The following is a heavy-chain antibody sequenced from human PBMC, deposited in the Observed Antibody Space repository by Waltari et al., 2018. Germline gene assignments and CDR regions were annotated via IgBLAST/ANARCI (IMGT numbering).Heavy chain of an antibody. J-gene: IGHJ4*02. CDR3: ATSPMIVVVIETGAFDY. CDR1: GGSISSGGYY. D-gene: IGHD3-22*01. CDR2: IYYSGST. Sequence: QVQLQESGPGLVKPSQTLSLTCTVSGGSISSGGYYWSWIRQHPGKGLEWIGYIYYSGSTYYNPSLKSRVTISVDTSKNQFSLKLSSVTAADTAVYYCATSPMIVVVIETGAFDYWGQGTLVTVSS. V-gene: IGHV4-31*03.